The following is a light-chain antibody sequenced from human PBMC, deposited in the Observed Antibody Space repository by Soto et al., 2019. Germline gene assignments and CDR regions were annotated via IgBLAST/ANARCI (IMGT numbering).Light chain of an antibody. CDR1: QSIGRS. CDR3: QQYNKWPPET. V-gene: IGKV1-39*01. J-gene: IGKJ3*01. Sequence: DIQMTQSPSSLSTSIGDRVTITCRASQSIGRSLQWYQQKPGKAPNLLIYAASSLQSGVPSRFSGSGSGTDFTLTISSLQSEDFAVYYCQQYNKWPPETFGPGTKVEIK. CDR2: AAS.